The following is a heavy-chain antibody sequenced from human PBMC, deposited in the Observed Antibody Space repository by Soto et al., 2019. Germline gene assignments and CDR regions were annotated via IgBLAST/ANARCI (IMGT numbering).Heavy chain of an antibody. Sequence: PSETLSLTCAVSGGSISSGGYSWSWIRQPPGKGLEWIGYIYHSGSTYYNPSLKSRVTISVDRSKNQFSLKLSSVTAADTAVYYCARGYQLKNWFDPWGQGTLVTVSS. V-gene: IGHV4-30-2*01. J-gene: IGHJ5*02. CDR3: ARGYQLKNWFDP. D-gene: IGHD2-2*01. CDR1: GGSISSGGYS. CDR2: IYHSGST.